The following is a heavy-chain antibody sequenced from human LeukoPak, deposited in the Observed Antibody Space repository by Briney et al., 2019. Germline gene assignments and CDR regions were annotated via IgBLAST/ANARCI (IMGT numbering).Heavy chain of an antibody. CDR1: GYTFTSYV. J-gene: IGHJ4*02. D-gene: IGHD1-26*01. Sequence: GASVKVSCKASGYTFTSYVISWVRQAPGQGLEWIGWISTYNGNTNYAQKLQGRVTMTTDTSTSTAYMELRSLRSDDTAVYYCRVGATLFDYWGQGTLVTVSS. V-gene: IGHV1-18*01. CDR3: RVGATLFDY. CDR2: ISTYNGNT.